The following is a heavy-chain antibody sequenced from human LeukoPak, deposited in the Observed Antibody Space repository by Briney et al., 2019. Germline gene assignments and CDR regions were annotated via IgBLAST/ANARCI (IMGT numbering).Heavy chain of an antibody. Sequence: GGSLRVFCVASGFTFSDHYMDWVRQAPGKGLEWVGRTRNKANSYTTEYAASVKGRFTISRDDSKNSLYLQMNSLKTEDTAVYYCARVSYSSSWSLNYYYYYMDVWGKGTTVTVSS. CDR2: TRNKANSYTT. V-gene: IGHV3-72*01. J-gene: IGHJ6*03. D-gene: IGHD6-13*01. CDR3: ARVSYSSSWSLNYYYYYMDV. CDR1: GFTFSDHY.